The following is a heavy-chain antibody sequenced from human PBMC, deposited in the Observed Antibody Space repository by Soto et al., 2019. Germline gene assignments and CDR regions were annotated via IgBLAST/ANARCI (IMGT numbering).Heavy chain of an antibody. CDR3: PRDGIAAAVKRSVGYSGMDV. CDR2: IWYDGSNK. Sequence: GGSLRLSCAASGFTFSSYCIHWVRQAPCKGLEWVAVIWYDGSNKYYADSVKGRFTISRDNSKNTLYLQMNSLRAEDTAVYYFPRDGIAAAVKRSVGYSGMDVGGDGT. J-gene: IGHJ6*02. D-gene: IGHD6-13*01. CDR1: GFTFSSYC. V-gene: IGHV3-33*01.